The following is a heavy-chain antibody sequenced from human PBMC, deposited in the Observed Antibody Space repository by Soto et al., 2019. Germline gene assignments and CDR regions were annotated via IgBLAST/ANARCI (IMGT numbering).Heavy chain of an antibody. J-gene: IGHJ6*02. CDR2: IWYDGSNK. Sequence: GGSLRLSCAASGFTVSSKYMSWVRQAPGKGLEWVAVIWYDGSNKYYADSVKGRFTISRDNSKNTLYLQMNSLRAEDTAVYYCAREQGYYSPHYYYYGMDVWGQGTTVTVS. D-gene: IGHD3-22*01. CDR3: AREQGYYSPHYYYYGMDV. CDR1: GFTVSSKY. V-gene: IGHV3-33*08.